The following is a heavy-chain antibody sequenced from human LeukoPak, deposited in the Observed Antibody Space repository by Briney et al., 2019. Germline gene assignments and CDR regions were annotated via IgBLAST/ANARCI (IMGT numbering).Heavy chain of an antibody. D-gene: IGHD3-10*01. Sequence: SETLSLTCTVSGGSISSYYWGWIRQPPGKGLEWIGYIYYSGSTNYNPSLKSRVTISVDTSKNQFSLKLSSVTAANTAVYYCARVWFGELLQAVFDYWGQGTLVTVSS. CDR1: GGSISSYY. J-gene: IGHJ4*02. CDR2: IYYSGST. CDR3: ARVWFGELLQAVFDY. V-gene: IGHV4-59*01.